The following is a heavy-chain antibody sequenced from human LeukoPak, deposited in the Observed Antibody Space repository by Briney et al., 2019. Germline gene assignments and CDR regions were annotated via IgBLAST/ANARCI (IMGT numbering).Heavy chain of an antibody. V-gene: IGHV3-23*01. D-gene: IGHD2-21*02. CDR1: GFTFSSYA. CDR2: ISGSGGST. Sequence: PGGSLRLSCAASGFTFSSYAMSWVRQAPGKGLEWVSAISGSGGSTYYADSVKGRFTISRDNAKNSLYLQMSSLRAEDTALYHCARGGGDGFYYYMDVWGKGTTVTVSS. CDR3: ARGGGDGFYYYMDV. J-gene: IGHJ6*03.